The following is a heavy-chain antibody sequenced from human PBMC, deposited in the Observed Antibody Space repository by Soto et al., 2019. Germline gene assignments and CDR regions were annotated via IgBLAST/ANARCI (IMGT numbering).Heavy chain of an antibody. Sequence: EVQLLESGGGLVQPGGSLRLSCAASGFTFSSYAVSWVRQAPGKGLEWVSAISGSGGSTYYADSVKGRFTISRDNSKNTLYLQMNSLRAEDTAVYYCAKFLGVTTVTKGGGFDYWGQGTLVTVSS. J-gene: IGHJ4*02. V-gene: IGHV3-23*01. CDR1: GFTFSSYA. CDR2: ISGSGGST. CDR3: AKFLGVTTVTKGGGFDY. D-gene: IGHD4-17*01.